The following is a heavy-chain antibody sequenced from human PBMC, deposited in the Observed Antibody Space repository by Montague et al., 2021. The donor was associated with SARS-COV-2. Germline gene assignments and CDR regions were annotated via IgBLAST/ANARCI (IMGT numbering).Heavy chain of an antibody. CDR1: DGSITSSSYY. J-gene: IGHJ6*02. D-gene: IGHD3-10*01. Sequence: SETLSLTCSVSDGSITSSSYYWGWIRQSPDKGLEWIGNIDYSGSTYYNPSLKSRVTISVDTSKYQFSLKLSSVTAADTAVYYCVSLWKYGSGSHYAPWDYYNYGVDVWGQGTTVTVSS. V-gene: IGHV4-39*01. CDR2: IDYSGST. CDR3: VSLWKYGSGSHYAPWDYYNYGVDV.